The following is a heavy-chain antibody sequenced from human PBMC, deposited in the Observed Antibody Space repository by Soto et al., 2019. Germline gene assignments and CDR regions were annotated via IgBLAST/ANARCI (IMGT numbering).Heavy chain of an antibody. V-gene: IGHV1-69*08. CDR2: IIPLFGIT. CDR1: GATFSRNT. D-gene: IGHD2-2*02. Sequence: QVQLVQSGAEVEKPGSSVKVSCKASGATFSRNTITWVRQAPGQGLEWIGRIIPLFGITAFAQKCQDRATITADKSTTTADVGMSSLRSEDTAVYYCATEDGVRDSALIPAAIDAMDVWGQGTTVTV. CDR3: ATEDGVRDSALIPAAIDAMDV. J-gene: IGHJ6*02.